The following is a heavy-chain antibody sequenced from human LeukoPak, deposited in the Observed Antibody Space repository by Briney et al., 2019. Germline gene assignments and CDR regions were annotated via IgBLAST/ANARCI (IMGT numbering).Heavy chain of an antibody. CDR1: GVSISSGSYY. V-gene: IGHV4-61*02. CDR2: IYTSGST. Sequence: PSETLSLTCTVSGVSISSGSYYWRWLRQPAGKGLEWIGRIYTSGSTNYNPSLKSRVTISVDTSKNQFSLKLSSVTAADTAVYYCARDSSADYDSSGYYDYWGQGTLVTVSS. CDR3: ARDSSADYDSSGYYDY. J-gene: IGHJ4*02. D-gene: IGHD3-22*01.